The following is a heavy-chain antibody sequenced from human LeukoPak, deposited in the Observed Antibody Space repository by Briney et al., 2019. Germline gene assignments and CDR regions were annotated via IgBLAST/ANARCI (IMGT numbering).Heavy chain of an antibody. D-gene: IGHD4-17*01. Sequence: GGSLRLSCSASGFTFSSYAMHWVRQAPGKGLEYVSAISSNGGSTYYADSVKGRFTISRDNSKNTLYLQMNSLRAEDTAVYYCAKDPHGDSTLYYYYYYGMDVWGQGTTVTVSS. CDR1: GFTFSSYA. CDR3: AKDPHGDSTLYYYYYYGMDV. V-gene: IGHV3-64*04. CDR2: ISSNGGST. J-gene: IGHJ6*02.